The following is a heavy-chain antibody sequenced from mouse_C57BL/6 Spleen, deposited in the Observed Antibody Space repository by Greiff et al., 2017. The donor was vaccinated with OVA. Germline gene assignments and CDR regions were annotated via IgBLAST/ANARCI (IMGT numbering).Heavy chain of an antibody. CDR2: ISSGGSYT. V-gene: IGHV5-6*02. CDR3: ARKDYAMDY. CDR1: GFTFSSYG. J-gene: IGHJ4*01. Sequence: EVMLVESGGDLVKPGGSLKLSCAASGFTFSSYGMSWVRQTPDKRLEWVATISSGGSYTYYPDSVKGRVTISRDNAKNTLYLQMSSLKSEDTAMYYCARKDYAMDYWGQGTSVTVSS.